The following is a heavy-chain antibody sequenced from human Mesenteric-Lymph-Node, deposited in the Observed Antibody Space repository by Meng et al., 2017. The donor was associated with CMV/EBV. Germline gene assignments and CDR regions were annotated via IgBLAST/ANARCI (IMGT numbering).Heavy chain of an antibody. CDR2: ISSGGTSV. D-gene: IGHD6-19*01. J-gene: IGHJ4*02. CDR1: GFAFSSHE. Sequence: GGSLRLSCAASGFAFSSHEMNWVRQAPGKGLEWISYISSGGTSVYHADSVKGRFTISRDNAKNSLYLQMNSLRAEDTAVYYCAKDPVYSSGWVLDYWGQGTLVTVSS. CDR3: AKDPVYSSGWVLDY. V-gene: IGHV3-48*03.